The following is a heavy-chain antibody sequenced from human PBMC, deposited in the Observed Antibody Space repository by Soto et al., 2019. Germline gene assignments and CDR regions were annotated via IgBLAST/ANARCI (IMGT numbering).Heavy chain of an antibody. V-gene: IGHV4-39*01. J-gene: IGHJ4*02. Sequence: QLQLQESGPGLVKPSETLSLTCTVSGGSISSSSYYWGWIRQPPGKGLEWIGSIYYSGSTYYNPSLKSRVTISVDTSKNQFSLKLSSVTAADTAVYYCARHATTVTTGFDYWGQGTLVTVSS. CDR3: ARHATTVTTGFDY. D-gene: IGHD4-17*01. CDR1: GGSISSSSYY. CDR2: IYYSGST.